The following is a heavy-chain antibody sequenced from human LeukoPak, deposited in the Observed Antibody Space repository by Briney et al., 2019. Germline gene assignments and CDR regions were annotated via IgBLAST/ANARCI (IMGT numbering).Heavy chain of an antibody. J-gene: IGHJ6*03. D-gene: IGHD5-18*01. V-gene: IGHV1-8*01. CDR3: ARGRPDTSVPRTYYMDV. Sequence: GASVKVSCKASGYTFTNFDIPWVRQAPGQGLEWMGWMSPNSGNTGSSQKFQGRVTFTRDTSISTSCMELTSLRSEDTAIYYCARGRPDTSVPRTYYMDVSGKGTTVTVSS. CDR1: GYTFTNFD. CDR2: MSPNSGNT.